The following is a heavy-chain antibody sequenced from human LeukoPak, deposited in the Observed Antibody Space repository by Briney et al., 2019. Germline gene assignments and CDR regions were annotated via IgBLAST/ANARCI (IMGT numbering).Heavy chain of an antibody. D-gene: IGHD4-17*01. CDR3: ARDRTAGDSDY. CDR1: GGSVSSGSYY. CDR2: IYYSGST. J-gene: IGHJ4*02. Sequence: SETLSLTCTVSGGSVSSGSYYWSWIRQPPGKGLEWIGYIYYSGSTNYNPSLKSRVTISVDTSKNQFSLKLSSVTAADTAVYYCARDRTAGDSDYWGQGTLVTVSS. V-gene: IGHV4-61*01.